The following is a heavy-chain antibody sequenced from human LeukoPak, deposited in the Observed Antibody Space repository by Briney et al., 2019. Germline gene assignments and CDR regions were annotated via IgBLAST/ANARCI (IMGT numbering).Heavy chain of an antibody. CDR1: GFTFSSYA. J-gene: IGHJ4*02. D-gene: IGHD2-15*01. V-gene: IGHV3-30-3*01. CDR3: ARDGDYCSGGSCYGLFDY. Sequence: GGSLRLSCAASGFTFSSYAMHWVRQAPGKGLEWVAVISYDGSNKYYADSVKGRFTISRDNSKNTLYLQMNSLRAEDTAVYYCARDGDYCSGGSCYGLFDYWGQGTLVTVSS. CDR2: ISYDGSNK.